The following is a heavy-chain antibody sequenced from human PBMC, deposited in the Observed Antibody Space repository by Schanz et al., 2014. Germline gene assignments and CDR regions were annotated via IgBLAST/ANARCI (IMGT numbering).Heavy chain of an antibody. CDR1: RYPFTAYY. D-gene: IGHD1-26*01. V-gene: IGHV1-46*01. CDR3: ARGGFWGSYYGLFDY. Sequence: QVHLVQSGSEVKKPGASVKVSCKASRYPFTAYYMHWVRQAPGQGLEWMGIINPSGGSTSYAQKFQGRVTLTRDTSTSTVYMELSSLRSEDTAVYYCARGGFWGSYYGLFDYWGQGTQVIVSS. J-gene: IGHJ4*02. CDR2: INPSGGST.